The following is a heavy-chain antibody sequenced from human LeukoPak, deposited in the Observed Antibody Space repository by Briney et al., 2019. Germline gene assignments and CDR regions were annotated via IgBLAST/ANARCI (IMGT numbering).Heavy chain of an antibody. D-gene: IGHD3-10*01. CDR2: IKQDGSEK. V-gene: IGHV3-7*01. CDR3: ARAGGYYYMDV. CDR1: GFTFSSYW. J-gene: IGHJ6*03. Sequence: GGSLRLSCAASGFTFSSYWMGWVRQAPGKGLEWVANIKQDGSEKYYVDSVKGRFTISRDNAKNSLYLQMNSLRAEDTAVYYCARAGGYYYMDVWGKGTTVTVSS.